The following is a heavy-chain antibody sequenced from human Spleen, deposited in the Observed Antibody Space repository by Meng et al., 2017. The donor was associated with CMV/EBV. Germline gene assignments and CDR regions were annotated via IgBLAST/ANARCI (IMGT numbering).Heavy chain of an antibody. J-gene: IGHJ5*02. Sequence: SCKASRYTFNGYYMHWVRQAPGQGLEWMGWINPNSGGTNYAQKFQGRVTMTRDTSISTAYMELSRLRSDDTAVYYCARVGSEWSFDPWGQGTLVTVSS. CDR1: RYTFNGYY. D-gene: IGHD2-8*01. V-gene: IGHV1-2*02. CDR2: INPNSGGT. CDR3: ARVGSEWSFDP.